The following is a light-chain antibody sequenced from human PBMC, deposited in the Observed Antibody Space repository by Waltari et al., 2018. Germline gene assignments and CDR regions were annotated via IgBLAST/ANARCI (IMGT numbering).Light chain of an antibody. CDR2: AAS. Sequence: DIQMTQSPSSLSASVRDRVSITCRASQNIDNYLNWYQQKPGKAPKLLIYAASTLQSGVPSRFSGSGSGKEFTLTISSLQPEDFANYYCQQSYSNSLTFGGGTRVEIK. V-gene: IGKV1-39*01. J-gene: IGKJ4*01. CDR3: QQSYSNSLT. CDR1: QNIDNY.